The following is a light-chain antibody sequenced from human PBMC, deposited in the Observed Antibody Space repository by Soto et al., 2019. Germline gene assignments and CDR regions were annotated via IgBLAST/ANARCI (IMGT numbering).Light chain of an antibody. CDR2: GAS. Sequence: EMVMTQSPATLSVFPGERATLSCRASQSVSSNLAWYQQKPGQAPRLLIYGASTRATGVPARFSGSGSGTEVTLAISSLQSEDFAVYHWQHYNSWLRTFGQRTKV. CDR3: QHYNSWLRT. CDR1: QSVSSN. J-gene: IGKJ1*01. V-gene: IGKV3-15*01.